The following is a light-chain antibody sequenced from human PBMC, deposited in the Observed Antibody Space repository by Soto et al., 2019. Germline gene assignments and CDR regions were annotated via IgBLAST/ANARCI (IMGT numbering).Light chain of an antibody. CDR3: RHYNSYSWT. CDR2: DAS. V-gene: IGKV1-5*01. Sequence: DIQMTQSPSTLSASVGDRVIITCRASQSISSWLAWYQQKPGKAPNLLIYDASSLESGVPSRFSVSGSGTDFTLTISSLQPDDFATYYCRHYNSYSWTFGQGTTVEIK. J-gene: IGKJ1*01. CDR1: QSISSW.